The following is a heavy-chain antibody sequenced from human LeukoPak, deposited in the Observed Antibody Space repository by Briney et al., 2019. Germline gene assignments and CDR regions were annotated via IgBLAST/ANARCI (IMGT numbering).Heavy chain of an antibody. CDR2: IIPIFGTA. Sequence: GASVKVSCKASGGTFSSYAISWVRQTPGQGLEWMGGIIPIFGTANYAQKFQGRVTITAGESTSTAYMELSSLRSEDTAVYYCADAPYRAFQHWGQGTLVTVSS. CDR3: ADAPYRAFQH. J-gene: IGHJ1*01. CDR1: GGTFSSYA. V-gene: IGHV1-69*13. D-gene: IGHD1-26*01.